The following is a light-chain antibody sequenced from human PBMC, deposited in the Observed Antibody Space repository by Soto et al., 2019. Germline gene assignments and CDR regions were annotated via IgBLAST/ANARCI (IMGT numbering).Light chain of an antibody. CDR1: QSVSSN. V-gene: IGKV3-15*01. CDR3: QQYNNLPWT. CDR2: GAS. J-gene: IGKJ1*01. Sequence: EIVMTQSPATLSVSPGERATLSCRANQSVSSNLAWYQQKPGQAPRLLIYGASTRATGIPARFSGSGSGTEFTLTISSLQSEDFAVYYCQQYNNLPWTFGQGTKVEIK.